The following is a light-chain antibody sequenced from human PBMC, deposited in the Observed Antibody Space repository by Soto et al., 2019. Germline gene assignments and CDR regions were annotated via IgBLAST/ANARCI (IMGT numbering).Light chain of an antibody. CDR1: TGPVTNGHF. CDR2: DTD. CDR3: LLSYTGRLYV. V-gene: IGLV7-46*01. Sequence: QAVVTQEPSLTVSPGGKVTLTCGSSTGPVTNGHFPYWFQQKPGQAPGPLIYDTDNKHSWTPARFSASLLGDKAALTLSGALPEDEADYYCLLSYTGRLYVFGPGTKLTVL. J-gene: IGLJ1*01.